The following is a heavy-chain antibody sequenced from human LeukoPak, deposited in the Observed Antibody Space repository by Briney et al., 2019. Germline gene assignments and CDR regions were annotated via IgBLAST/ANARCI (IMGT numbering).Heavy chain of an antibody. D-gene: IGHD1-26*01. CDR1: GFTFSGSA. CDR3: TRDSGTYNWFDP. V-gene: IGHV3-73*01. Sequence: GSLRLSCAASGFTFSGSAIHWVRQSSGKGLEWVGQIDKKDKGYATATAYAASVKGRFTISRDDSINTAYLQMKSLRTEDTALYYCTRDSGTYNWFDPWGQGTLVTVSS. CDR2: IDKKDKGYATAT. J-gene: IGHJ5*02.